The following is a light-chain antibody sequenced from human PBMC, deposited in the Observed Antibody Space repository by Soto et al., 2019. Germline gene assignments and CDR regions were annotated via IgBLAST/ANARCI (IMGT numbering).Light chain of an antibody. CDR2: GAS. CDR3: HQYNTWHPQMA. CDR1: QSVSSD. V-gene: IGKV3-15*01. Sequence: VVTQSPATLSVFPGETATLSCRAIQSVSSDLAWYQQRPGPAPRHLIYGASTRATGTPDRFRGSGSGTEFRLTISSLQPEDFATSYCHQYNTWHPQMAFGRGTKVEIK. J-gene: IGKJ1*01.